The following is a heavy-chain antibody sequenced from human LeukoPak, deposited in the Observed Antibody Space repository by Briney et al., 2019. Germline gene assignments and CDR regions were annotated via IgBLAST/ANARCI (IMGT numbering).Heavy chain of an antibody. J-gene: IGHJ4*02. CDR1: GDSISSSSYN. CDR3: ARGSGSYFLIDHIDY. CDR2: GYYSGSS. Sequence: KPSETLSLTCTVSGDSISSSSYNWGWIRQPPGKGLEWIGSGYYSGSSYYNPSLRSRVTISVDTSKNQFSLKLRSVTAADTAVYYCARGSGSYFLIDHIDYWGQGTLVTVSS. V-gene: IGHV4-39*07. D-gene: IGHD1-26*01.